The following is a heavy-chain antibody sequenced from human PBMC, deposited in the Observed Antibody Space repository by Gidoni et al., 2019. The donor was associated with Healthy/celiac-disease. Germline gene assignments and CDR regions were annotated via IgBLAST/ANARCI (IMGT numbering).Heavy chain of an antibody. V-gene: IGHV1-8*01. CDR2: MNPNSGNT. Sequence: QVQLVQSGADVKQPWASVKVSCKASGYTFTSYEINWVRQATGQGLEWMGWMNPNSGNTGYAQKFQGRVNMTRNTSISTAYMELSSLRSEDTAVYYCARRSYYGSGSYYPWGQGTLVTVSS. CDR1: GYTFTSYE. J-gene: IGHJ5*02. CDR3: ARRSYYGSGSYYP. D-gene: IGHD3-10*01.